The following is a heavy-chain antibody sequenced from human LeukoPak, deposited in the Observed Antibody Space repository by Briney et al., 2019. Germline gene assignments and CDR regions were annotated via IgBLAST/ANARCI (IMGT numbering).Heavy chain of an antibody. V-gene: IGHV3-30-3*01. CDR1: GFTFSSYA. D-gene: IGHD1-1*01. CDR3: ARGNAEDY. Sequence: PGGSLRLSCAASGFTFSSYAMHWVRQAPGKGLEWVAVISYDGSNKYYADSVKGRFTISRDNSKNTLYLQMNSLRAEDTAVYYCARGNAEDYWGQGTLVTVSS. CDR2: ISYDGSNK. J-gene: IGHJ4*02.